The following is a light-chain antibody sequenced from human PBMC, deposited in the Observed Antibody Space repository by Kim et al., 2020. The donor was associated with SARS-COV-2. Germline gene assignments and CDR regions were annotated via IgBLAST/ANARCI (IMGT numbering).Light chain of an antibody. CDR3: QQYYSYPLT. V-gene: IGKV1-8*01. Sequence: AIQITQSPSSLSASTGDRVTITCRASQGISSYLAWYQQKSGKAPKLLIYAASTLQSGVPSRFSGSGSGTDFTLTISCLQSEDFATYYCQQYYSYPLTFGQGTKVDIK. CDR1: QGISSY. CDR2: AAS. J-gene: IGKJ1*01.